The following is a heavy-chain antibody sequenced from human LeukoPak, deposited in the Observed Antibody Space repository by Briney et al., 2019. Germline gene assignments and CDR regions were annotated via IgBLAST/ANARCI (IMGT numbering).Heavy chain of an antibody. V-gene: IGHV3-30*03. CDR1: GFIFSSYN. J-gene: IGHJ4*02. Sequence: GRSLRLSCAASGFIFSSYNMHWVRQAPGKGLDWVAVIPYDGINKYYADSVKGRFTISRDNAKNTLDLQMNSLRVEDTAMYYCARDRFGYYGSGTFLMYYLDYWGQGTLVTVSS. CDR2: IPYDGINK. D-gene: IGHD3-10*01. CDR3: ARDRFGYYGSGTFLMYYLDY.